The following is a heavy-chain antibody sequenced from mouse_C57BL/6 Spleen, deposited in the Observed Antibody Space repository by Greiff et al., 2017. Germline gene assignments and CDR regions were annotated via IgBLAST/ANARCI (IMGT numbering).Heavy chain of an antibody. CDR1: GYTFTSYW. CDR2: IDPSDSYT. Sequence: QVQLQQPGAELVMPGASVKLSCKASGYTFTSYWMHWVKQRPGQGLEWIGEIDPSDSYTNYNQKFKGKSTLTVDKSSSTAYMQLSSLTSEDSAVYYCARSSLHYYAMDYWGQGTSVTVSS. V-gene: IGHV1-69*01. CDR3: ARSSLHYYAMDY. J-gene: IGHJ4*01.